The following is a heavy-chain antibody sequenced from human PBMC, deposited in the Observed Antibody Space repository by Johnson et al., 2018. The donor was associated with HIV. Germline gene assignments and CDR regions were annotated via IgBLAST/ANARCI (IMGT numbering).Heavy chain of an antibody. D-gene: IGHD4-17*01. Sequence: VQLVESGGRVVRPGESLRLSCEASGFTFANYGMSWVRPGPGKGLEWVSGSSWNGGRTSYADSVKGRFIISRDNAKNSLYLQMNRLRVEDTALYYCAKERVEVGYGDYGASDMWGRGTMVIVSS. CDR2: SSWNGGRT. J-gene: IGHJ3*02. V-gene: IGHV3-20*04. CDR3: AKERVEVGYGDYGASDM. CDR1: GFTFANYG.